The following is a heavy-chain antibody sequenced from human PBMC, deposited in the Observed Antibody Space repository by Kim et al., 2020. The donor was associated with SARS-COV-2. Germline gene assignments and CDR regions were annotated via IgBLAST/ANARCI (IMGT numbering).Heavy chain of an antibody. CDR3: ARDPWVTTGVEKSYYYYYGMDV. CDR1: GFTFSSYS. Sequence: GGSLRLSCAASGFTFSSYSMNWVRQAPGKGLEWVSYISSSSSTIYYADSVKGRFTISRDNAKNSLYLQMNSLRDEDTAVYYCARDPWVTTGVEKSYYYYYGMDVWGQGTTVTVSS. V-gene: IGHV3-48*02. J-gene: IGHJ6*02. CDR2: ISSSSSTI. D-gene: IGHD4-17*01.